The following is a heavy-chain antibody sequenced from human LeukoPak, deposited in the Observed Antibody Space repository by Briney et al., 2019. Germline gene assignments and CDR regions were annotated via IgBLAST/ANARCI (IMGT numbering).Heavy chain of an antibody. Sequence: GGSLRLSCAASGFTFSSNSMSWVRQAPGKGLEWVSVISVSGSRAYYADFVKGRFTVSRDNSKNTVLLQMNSLRVEDTAVYYCTKDHDGMHAWGQGTTVTVSS. CDR1: GFTFSSNS. V-gene: IGHV3-23*01. J-gene: IGHJ6*02. CDR3: TKDHDGMHA. CDR2: ISVSGSRA.